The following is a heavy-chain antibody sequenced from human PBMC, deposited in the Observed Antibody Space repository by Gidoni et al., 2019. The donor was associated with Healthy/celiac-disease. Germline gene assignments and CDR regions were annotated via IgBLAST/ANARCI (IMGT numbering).Heavy chain of an antibody. V-gene: IGHV3-30*18. Sequence: QVQLVESGGGVVQPGRSLRLSCAASGFTFSSYGMHWVRQAPGKGLEWVAVISYDGSNKYYADSVKGRFTISRDNSKNTLYLQMNSLRAEDTAVYYCAKDWGWNALYYYYMDVWGKGTTVTVSS. D-gene: IGHD1-1*01. J-gene: IGHJ6*03. CDR2: ISYDGSNK. CDR1: GFTFSSYG. CDR3: AKDWGWNALYYYYMDV.